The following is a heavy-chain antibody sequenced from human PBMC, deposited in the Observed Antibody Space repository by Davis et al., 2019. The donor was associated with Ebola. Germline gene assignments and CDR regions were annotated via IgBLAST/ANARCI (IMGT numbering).Heavy chain of an antibody. Sequence: SETLSLTCTVSGGSISSYSWSWIRQPPGKGLEWIGYIYYSGSTNYNPSLKSRVTISVDTSKNQFSLKLSSVTAADTAVYYWARGKYYYGMDVWGQGTTVTVSS. CDR3: ARGKYYYGMDV. V-gene: IGHV4-59*01. CDR1: GGSISSYS. CDR2: IYYSGST. J-gene: IGHJ6*02.